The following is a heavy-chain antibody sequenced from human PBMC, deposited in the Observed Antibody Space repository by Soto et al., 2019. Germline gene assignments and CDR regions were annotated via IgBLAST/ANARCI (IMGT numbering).Heavy chain of an antibody. J-gene: IGHJ6*02. CDR3: AKTALTVNYYYYGMDV. V-gene: IGHV3-30*18. CDR1: GFTFSSYG. CDR2: ISYDGSNK. D-gene: IGHD4-17*01. Sequence: PGGSLRLSCAASGFTFSSYGMHWVRQAPGKGLEWVAVISYDGSNKYYADSVEGRFTISRDNSKNTLYLQMNSLRAEDTAVYYCAKTALTVNYYYYGMDVWGQGTTVTVSS.